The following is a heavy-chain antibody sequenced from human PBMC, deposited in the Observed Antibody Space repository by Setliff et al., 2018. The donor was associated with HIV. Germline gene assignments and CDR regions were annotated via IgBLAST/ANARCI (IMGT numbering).Heavy chain of an antibody. D-gene: IGHD2-15*01. V-gene: IGHV1-69*13. CDR2: LISMFKIP. Sequence: ASVKVSCKTSGGTFRSQAISWVRQALGQGLEWMGGLISMFKIPQIAQKFQGRVTITADESTSTAYMGLSSLTSEDTAVYYCARGGWSGGGPLHYSYYYLDVWGQGTAVTVSS. CDR3: ARGGWSGGGPLHYSYYYLDV. J-gene: IGHJ6*02. CDR1: GGTFRSQA.